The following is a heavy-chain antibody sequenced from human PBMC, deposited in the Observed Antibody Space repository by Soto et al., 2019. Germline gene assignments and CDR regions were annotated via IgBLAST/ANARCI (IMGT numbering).Heavy chain of an antibody. CDR1: GYTLTGYY. Sequence: ASVKVSCKASGYTLTGYYMHWVRQAPGQGLEWMGWINPNSGGTNYAQKFQGRVTMTRDTSISTAYMELSRLRSDDTAVYYCARERGGWSGGSYYAAFDIWGKGTTVTVSS. CDR3: ARERGGWSGGSYYAAFDI. V-gene: IGHV1-2*02. D-gene: IGHD2-15*01. J-gene: IGHJ3*02. CDR2: INPNSGGT.